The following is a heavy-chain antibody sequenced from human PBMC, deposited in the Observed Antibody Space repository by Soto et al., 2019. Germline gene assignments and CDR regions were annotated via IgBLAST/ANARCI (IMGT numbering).Heavy chain of an antibody. Sequence: GGSLRLSCAASGFTFTHYRIHWVRQAPGKGLVWVSRVNSDGSSTNYADAVKGRFTISRDNSKNMAYLQMNNLTVEDTGVYYCAKAGDWNYVYDFWGQGTLVTVSS. V-gene: IGHV3-74*01. J-gene: IGHJ4*02. CDR2: VNSDGSST. D-gene: IGHD1-7*01. CDR1: GFTFTHYR. CDR3: AKAGDWNYVYDF.